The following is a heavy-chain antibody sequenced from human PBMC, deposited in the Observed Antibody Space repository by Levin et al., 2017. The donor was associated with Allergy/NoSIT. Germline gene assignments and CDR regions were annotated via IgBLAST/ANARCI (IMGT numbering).Heavy chain of an antibody. D-gene: IGHD6-13*01. CDR1: GGSISSYY. V-gene: IGHV4-59*01. J-gene: IGHJ4*02. Sequence: GSLRLSCTVSGGSISSYYWSWIRQPPGKGLEWIGYIYYSGSTNYNPSLKSRVTISVDTSKNQFSLKLSSVTAADTAVYYCARESIAAAGFYYFDYWGQGTLVTVSS. CDR3: ARESIAAAGFYYFDY. CDR2: IYYSGST.